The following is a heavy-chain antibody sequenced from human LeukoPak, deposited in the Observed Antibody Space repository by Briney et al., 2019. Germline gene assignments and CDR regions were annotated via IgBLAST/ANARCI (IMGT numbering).Heavy chain of an antibody. CDR1: GGSISSGGYY. CDR2: IYYSGST. V-gene: IGHV4-31*03. Sequence: SQTLSLTCTVSGGSISSGGYYWSWIRQHPGKGLEWMGYIYYSGSTYYNPSLKSRVTISVDTSKNQFSLKLSSVPAADTAVYYCARLRGSWYSRSNWFDPWGQGTLVTVSS. CDR3: ARLRGSWYSRSNWFDP. J-gene: IGHJ5*02. D-gene: IGHD6-13*01.